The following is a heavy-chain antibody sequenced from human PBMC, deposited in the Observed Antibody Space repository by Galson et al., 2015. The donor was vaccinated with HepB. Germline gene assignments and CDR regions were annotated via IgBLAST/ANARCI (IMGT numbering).Heavy chain of an antibody. D-gene: IGHD6-13*01. J-gene: IGHJ5*02. CDR3: ARQGGGSWYWFDP. Sequence: ETLSLTCTVSRGSISSYYWSWIRQPPGKGLEWIGYIYYSGSTNYNPSLKSRVTISLDTSKNQFSLNLSSVTAADTAVYYCARQGGGSWYWFDPWGQGTLVTVSS. V-gene: IGHV4-59*08. CDR1: RGSISSYY. CDR2: IYYSGST.